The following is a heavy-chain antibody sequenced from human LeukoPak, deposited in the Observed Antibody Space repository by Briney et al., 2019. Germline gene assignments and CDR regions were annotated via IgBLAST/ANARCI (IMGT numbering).Heavy chain of an antibody. Sequence: ASVKVSCKASGYTFTSYYMHWVRQAPGQGLEWMGIINPSGGSASYAQKFQGRVTMTRDTSTSTVYMELSSLRSEDTAVYYCARAPSDFWSGYGEYYFDYWGQGTLVTVSS. CDR2: INPSGGSA. D-gene: IGHD3-3*01. CDR1: GYTFTSYY. V-gene: IGHV1-46*01. J-gene: IGHJ4*02. CDR3: ARAPSDFWSGYGEYYFDY.